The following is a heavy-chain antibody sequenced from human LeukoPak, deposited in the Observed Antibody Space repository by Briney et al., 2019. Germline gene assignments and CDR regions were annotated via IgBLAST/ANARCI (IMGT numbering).Heavy chain of an antibody. D-gene: IGHD3-22*01. Sequence: GGSLRLSCAASGFTFSSYAMSWVRQAPGKGLEWVSAISGSGGSTYYADSVKGRFIISRDNSKDTLYLQMNSLRADDTAVYYCAKSGYDRSGYYFPFDTWGQGTLVTVSS. J-gene: IGHJ4*02. CDR2: ISGSGGST. CDR3: AKSGYDRSGYYFPFDT. V-gene: IGHV3-23*01. CDR1: GFTFSSYA.